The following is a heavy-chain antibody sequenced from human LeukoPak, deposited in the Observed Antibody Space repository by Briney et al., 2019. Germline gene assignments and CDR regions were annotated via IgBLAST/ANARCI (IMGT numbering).Heavy chain of an antibody. J-gene: IGHJ3*01. Sequence: GGSLRLSCAASGFTFSSNWMGWVRQAPGKGLEWVANINEAGNEKYYGDSVTGRFTIARDNANKLLDLQMNSLRGDDSVVYYCVRDDGSLIGRDWGQGTMVTVSS. V-gene: IGHV3-7*01. CDR2: INEAGNEK. CDR3: VRDDGSLIGRD. CDR1: GFTFSSNW. D-gene: IGHD2/OR15-2a*01.